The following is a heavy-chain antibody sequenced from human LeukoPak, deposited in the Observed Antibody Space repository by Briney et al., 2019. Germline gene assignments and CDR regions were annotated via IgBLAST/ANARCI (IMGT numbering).Heavy chain of an antibody. CDR1: GGTFSSYV. Sequence: SVKVSCKASGGTFSSYVISWVRQAPGQGLEWMGGIIPIFGTANYAQKFQGRVTITADESTSTAYMELSSLRSEDTAVYYCARDRPGIVVVPAAIGWFDPWGQGTLVTVSS. CDR2: IIPIFGTA. CDR3: ARDRPGIVVVPAAIGWFDP. V-gene: IGHV1-69*13. J-gene: IGHJ5*02. D-gene: IGHD2-2*01.